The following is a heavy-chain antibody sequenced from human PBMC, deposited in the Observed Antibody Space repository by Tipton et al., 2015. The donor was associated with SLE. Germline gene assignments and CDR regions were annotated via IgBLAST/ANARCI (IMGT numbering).Heavy chain of an antibody. V-gene: IGHV3-23*01. D-gene: IGHD4-17*01. Sequence: SLRLSCSASGFTFSSRAMSWVRQAPGKGLQWVSTISPDGVPTYYADFVQGRFSISRDNSKNTLFLQMNGLRPDDTAVYYCVRGKGYDFGDAWGQGILVTVSS. CDR2: ISPDGVPT. CDR1: GFTFSSRA. J-gene: IGHJ5*02. CDR3: VRGKGYDFGDA.